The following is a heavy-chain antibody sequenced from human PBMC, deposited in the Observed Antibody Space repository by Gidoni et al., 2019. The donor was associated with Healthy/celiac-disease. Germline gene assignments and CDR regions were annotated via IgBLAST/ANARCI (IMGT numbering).Heavy chain of an antibody. CDR2: IIPILGIA. D-gene: IGHD1-26*01. J-gene: IGHJ6*02. V-gene: IGHV1-69*02. CDR3: AGSGNSGSYYIYYYYGMDV. Sequence: GLEWMGRIIPILGIANYAQKFQSRVTITADKSTSTAYMELSSLRSEDTAVYYCAGSGNSGSYYIYYYYGMDVWGQGTTVTVSS.